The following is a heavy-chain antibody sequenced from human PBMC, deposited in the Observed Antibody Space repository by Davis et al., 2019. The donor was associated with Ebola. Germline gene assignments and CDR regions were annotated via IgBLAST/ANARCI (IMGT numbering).Heavy chain of an antibody. Sequence: GGSLRLSCAASGLTSSSYSMNCVRQAPGKELEWVSSISSSSSYIYYADSVKGRFTISRDNARNSLYLQMNSLRAEDTAVYYCARETGVGYWGQGTLVTVSS. J-gene: IGHJ4*02. CDR1: GLTSSSYS. CDR3: ARETGVGY. CDR2: ISSSSSYI. V-gene: IGHV3-21*01. D-gene: IGHD1-26*01.